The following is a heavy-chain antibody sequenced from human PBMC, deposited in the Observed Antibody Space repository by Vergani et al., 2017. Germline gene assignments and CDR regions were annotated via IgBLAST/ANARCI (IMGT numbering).Heavy chain of an antibody. J-gene: IGHJ4*02. CDR2: VSFRGDT. D-gene: IGHD2/OR15-2a*01. V-gene: IGHV4-59*02. CDR1: GASVNSYY. Sequence: QVKLQESGPGLVKPSETLALTCTVSGASVNSYYWSWIRQPPGKGLGWMGYVSFRGDTLYDTSVKGRMTISLNTSSNQFSLYLTSGTAADTAFYYCARSRIFFGAGLPDYWGQGTLVTVSS. CDR3: ARSRIFFGAGLPDY.